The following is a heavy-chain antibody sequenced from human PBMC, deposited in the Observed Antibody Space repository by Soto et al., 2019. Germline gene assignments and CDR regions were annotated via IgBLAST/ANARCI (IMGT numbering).Heavy chain of an antibody. Sequence: QVQLQESGPGLVKASETLSLSCTVSGHSISADDWSWIRQPPGKRLEWIGRVDASGNTNYNPSLKSRVTMSVDTSKNQFFLKVRSVTAADTAMYFCARDVGGSVVPHWFDPWGQGALVTVSS. CDR1: GHSISADD. CDR2: VDASGNT. J-gene: IGHJ5*02. D-gene: IGHD3-22*01. V-gene: IGHV4-4*07. CDR3: ARDVGGSVVPHWFDP.